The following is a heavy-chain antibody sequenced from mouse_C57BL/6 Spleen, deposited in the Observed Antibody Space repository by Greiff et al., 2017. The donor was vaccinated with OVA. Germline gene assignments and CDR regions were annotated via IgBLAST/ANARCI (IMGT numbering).Heavy chain of an antibody. CDR1: GYTFTSYW. CDR2: IYPSDSET. J-gene: IGHJ2*01. Sequence: VQLQQPGAELVRPGSSVKLSCKASGYTFTSYWMAWVKQRPGQGLEWIGNIYPSDSETHYNQKFKDKATLTVDKSSSTAYMQLSSLTSEDSAVYYCARWGAYYSNSFDYWGQGTTLTVSS. CDR3: ARWGAYYSNSFDY. D-gene: IGHD2-5*01. V-gene: IGHV1-61*01.